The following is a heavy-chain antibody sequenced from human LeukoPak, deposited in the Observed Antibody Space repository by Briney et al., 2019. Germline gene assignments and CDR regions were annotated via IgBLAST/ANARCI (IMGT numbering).Heavy chain of an antibody. CDR2: MNPNSGNT. D-gene: IGHD3-10*01. Sequence: ASVKVSCKASGYTFTSYDINWVRQATGQGLEWMGWMNPNSGNTGYAQKFQGRVTMTRNTSVSTAYIELSSLRSEDTAVYYCVRGRSVRGKQGPGYWGQGTLVTVSS. J-gene: IGHJ4*02. CDR1: GYTFTSYD. V-gene: IGHV1-8*01. CDR3: VRGRSVRGKQGPGY.